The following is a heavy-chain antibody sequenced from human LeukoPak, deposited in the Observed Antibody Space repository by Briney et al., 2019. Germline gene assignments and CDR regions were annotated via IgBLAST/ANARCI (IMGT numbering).Heavy chain of an antibody. CDR1: GFTFSSYA. V-gene: IGHV3-30*14. J-gene: IGHJ5*02. CDR3: AKWTPMDGFDP. D-gene: IGHD3/OR15-3a*01. Sequence: PGRSLRLSCAASGFTFSSYAMHWVRQAPGKGLEWVAAISYDGSNEYYADSVKGRFTISRDNSKNTLFLQMNSLRAEDTAMYHCAKWTPMDGFDPWGQGTLVTVSS. CDR2: ISYDGSNE.